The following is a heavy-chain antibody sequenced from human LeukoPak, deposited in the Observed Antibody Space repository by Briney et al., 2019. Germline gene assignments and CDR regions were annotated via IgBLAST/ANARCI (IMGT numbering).Heavy chain of an antibody. CDR3: ARGPSEYYYDSSGYYYGMDV. J-gene: IGHJ6*02. Sequence: GASVKVSCKASGGTFSSYAISWVRQAPGQGLEWMGRIIPILGIANYAQKFQGRVTITADKSTSTAYMELSSLRSEDTAVYYCARGPSEYYYDSSGYYYGMDVWGQGTTVTVSS. CDR2: IIPILGIA. D-gene: IGHD3-22*01. V-gene: IGHV1-69*04. CDR1: GGTFSSYA.